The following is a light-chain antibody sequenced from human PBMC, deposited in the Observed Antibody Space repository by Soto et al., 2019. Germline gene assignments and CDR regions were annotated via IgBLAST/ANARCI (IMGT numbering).Light chain of an antibody. CDR3: ATWDDSLSGYV. V-gene: IGLV1-47*01. J-gene: IGLJ1*01. CDR2: RND. Sequence: QSVLTQPPSASGTPGQRVTISCSGSSSNIGSNYLYWYQQLPGAAPTLGMYRNDQRPSGVPDRFSGSRSGTSASLAIIGLRSEDEADYYCATWDDSLSGYVFGTGTKLTVL. CDR1: SSNIGSNY.